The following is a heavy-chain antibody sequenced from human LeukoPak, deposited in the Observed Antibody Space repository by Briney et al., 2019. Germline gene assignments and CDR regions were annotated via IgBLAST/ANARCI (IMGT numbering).Heavy chain of an antibody. D-gene: IGHD2-2*01. Sequence: PGGSLRLSCAASGFTFSSYWMHWVRQAPGKGLVWVSRINSDGSSTSYADSVKGRFTISRDNAKNTLYLQMNSLRAEDTAVYYCERYDHCSSPSCYPRHYYYMDVWGKGTTVTVSS. J-gene: IGHJ6*03. CDR1: GFTFSSYW. V-gene: IGHV3-74*01. CDR2: INSDGSST. CDR3: ERYDHCSSPSCYPRHYYYMDV.